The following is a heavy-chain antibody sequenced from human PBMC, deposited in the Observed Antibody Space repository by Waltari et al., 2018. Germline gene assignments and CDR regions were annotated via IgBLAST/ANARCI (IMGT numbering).Heavy chain of an antibody. J-gene: IGHJ6*03. Sequence: EVQLVESGGGLVQPGRSLRLSCAASGFTFDHYAMHWVRPAPGKGLEWVSGISWNSGSIGYADSVKGRFTISRDNAKNSLYLQMNSLRAEDTALYYCAKDLHESYYYYYMDVWGKGTTVTVSS. CDR2: ISWNSGSI. CDR3: AKDLHESYYYYYMDV. V-gene: IGHV3-9*01. CDR1: GFTFDHYA.